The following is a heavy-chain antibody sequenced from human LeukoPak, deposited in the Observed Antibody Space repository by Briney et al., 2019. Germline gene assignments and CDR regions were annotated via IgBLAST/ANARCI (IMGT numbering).Heavy chain of an antibody. CDR3: ARGSPTPSYSYGLDY. CDR1: GYTFTGYY. CDR2: ISAYNGNT. V-gene: IGHV1-18*04. Sequence: ASVKVSCKASGYTFTGYYMHWVRQAPGQGLEWMGWISAYNGNTHSAQKLQGRVTMTTDTSTSTAYMELRSLRSDDTAVYYCARGSPTPSYSYGLDYWGQGTLVTVSS. D-gene: IGHD5-18*01. J-gene: IGHJ4*02.